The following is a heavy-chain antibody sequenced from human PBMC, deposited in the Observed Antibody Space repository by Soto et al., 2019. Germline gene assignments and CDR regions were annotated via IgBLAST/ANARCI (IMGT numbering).Heavy chain of an antibody. V-gene: IGHV1-69*13. D-gene: IGHD3-16*01. J-gene: IGHJ6*02. CDR1: GGTFSSYA. Sequence: SVKVSCKASGGTFSSYAISWVRQAPGQGLEWMGGIIPIFGTANYAQKFQGRVTLTADASTSTVYMELSGLRSEDSAVYYCAREWANNTVIGGVTYRYYHGMDVWGQGTTVTVSS. CDR3: AREWANNTVIGGVTYRYYHGMDV. CDR2: IIPIFGTA.